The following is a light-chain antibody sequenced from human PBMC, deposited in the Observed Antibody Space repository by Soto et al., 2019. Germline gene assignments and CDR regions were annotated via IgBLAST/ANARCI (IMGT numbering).Light chain of an antibody. CDR1: QSVGNNY. CDR2: EAT. V-gene: IGKV3D-20*01. J-gene: IGKJ4*01. CDR3: HQYAKPPLT. Sequence: EILLTQSPATLSLSPGERATLSCGASQSVGNNYLGWYQLKPGLAPRLLIFEATRRAIGIPDRFSGSGSGTDFTLTISRLAPEDFAVYYCHQYAKPPLTFGGGTKVDIK.